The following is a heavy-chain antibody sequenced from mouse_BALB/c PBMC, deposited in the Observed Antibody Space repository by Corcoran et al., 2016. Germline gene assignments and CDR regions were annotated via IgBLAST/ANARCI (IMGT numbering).Heavy chain of an antibody. D-gene: IGHD1-1*01. CDR2: INTYTGEP. V-gene: IGHV9-3-1*01. Sequence: QIQLVQSGPELKKPGETVKISCKASGYTFTNYGMNGVKQAPGKGLKWKGWINTYTGEPTYADDFKVRFAFSLETSASTAYLQINNLKKEDTATYFCALYGSSYGYWGQGTTLTVSS. CDR1: GYTFTNYG. CDR3: ALYGSSYGY. J-gene: IGHJ2*01.